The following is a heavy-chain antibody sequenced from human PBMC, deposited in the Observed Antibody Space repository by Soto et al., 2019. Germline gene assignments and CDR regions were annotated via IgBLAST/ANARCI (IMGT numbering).Heavy chain of an antibody. Sequence: QVQLVQSGAEVKKPGASVKVSCKASGYTFTSYGISWVRQAPGQGRGWVGWISADNGKTNYAQKLQGRVTMTTDTATSTAYMELRSLRYDDTAVYSCAREPPGYYDILTSYSVFYGMDVWGQGTTVTVSS. CDR3: AREPPGYYDILTSYSVFYGMDV. J-gene: IGHJ6*02. CDR2: ISADNGKT. V-gene: IGHV1-18*01. CDR1: GYTFTSYG. D-gene: IGHD3-9*01.